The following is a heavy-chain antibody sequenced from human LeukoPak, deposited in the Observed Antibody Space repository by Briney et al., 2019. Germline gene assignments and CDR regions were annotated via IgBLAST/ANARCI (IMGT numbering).Heavy chain of an antibody. CDR1: GFTVSSNY. J-gene: IGHJ4*02. CDR3: ARVSSRNLYYFDY. V-gene: IGHV3-53*04. CDR2: IYSGGST. Sequence: GGSLRLSCAASGFTVSSNYMSWVRQAPGKGLEWVSVIYSGGSTYYADSLKGRSTISRHNSKNTLHLQMNSLRAEDTAVYYCARVSSRNLYYFDYWGQGTLVTVSS. D-gene: IGHD1-14*01.